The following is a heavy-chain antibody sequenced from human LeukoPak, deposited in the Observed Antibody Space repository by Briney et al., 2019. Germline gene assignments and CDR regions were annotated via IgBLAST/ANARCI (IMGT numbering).Heavy chain of an antibody. Sequence: QPGGSLRLSCAASGFTFSSYSMNWVRQAPGKGLEWVSYISSSSSTIYYADSVKGRFTISRDNAKNSLYLQMNSLRAEDTAVYYCAREVSYYDSSGYDDYWGQGTQVTVSS. CDR2: ISSSSSTI. CDR1: GFTFSSYS. D-gene: IGHD3-22*01. CDR3: AREVSYYDSSGYDDY. J-gene: IGHJ4*02. V-gene: IGHV3-48*01.